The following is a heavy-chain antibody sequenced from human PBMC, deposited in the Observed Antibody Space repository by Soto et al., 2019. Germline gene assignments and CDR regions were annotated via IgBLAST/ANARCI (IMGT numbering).Heavy chain of an antibody. D-gene: IGHD4-17*01. V-gene: IGHV1-46*03. Sequence: ASVKVSCKASGYTFTSYYMHWVRQAPGQGLEWMGIINPSCGSTSYAQKFQGRVTMTRDTSTRTVYMELSSLRSEGTAVYYCARFVTTTPFDYWGQGTLVTVSS. CDR2: INPSCGST. J-gene: IGHJ4*02. CDR3: ARFVTTTPFDY. CDR1: GYTFTSYY.